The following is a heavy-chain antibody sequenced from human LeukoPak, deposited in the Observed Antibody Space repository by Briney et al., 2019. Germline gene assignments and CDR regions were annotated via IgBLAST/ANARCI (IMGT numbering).Heavy chain of an antibody. CDR2: ISDNGNDK. CDR1: GFTFSNYG. J-gene: IGHJ3*02. Sequence: QPGGSLRLSCAVSGFTFSNYGMHWVRQAPGKGLEWVAVISDNGNDKYYVDSVKGRFTISRDNAKNSLYLQMNSLRAEDTSVYFCARLSYWVFEIWGQGTMVTVSS. CDR3: ARLSYWVFEI. D-gene: IGHD2-21*01. V-gene: IGHV3-30*03.